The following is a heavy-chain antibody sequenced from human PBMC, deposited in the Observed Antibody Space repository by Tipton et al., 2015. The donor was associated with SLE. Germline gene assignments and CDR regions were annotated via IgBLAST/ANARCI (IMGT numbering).Heavy chain of an antibody. CDR2: ISYDGSNK. V-gene: IGHV3-30*04. CDR1: GFTFSSYA. Sequence: SLRLSCAASGFTFSSYAMHWVRQAPGKGLEWVAVISYDGSNKYYADSVKGRFTISRDNSKNTLYLQMNSLRAEDTAVYYCAREPPITGSPFGYWGQGTLVTVSS. CDR3: AREPPITGSPFGY. D-gene: IGHD1-20*01. J-gene: IGHJ4*02.